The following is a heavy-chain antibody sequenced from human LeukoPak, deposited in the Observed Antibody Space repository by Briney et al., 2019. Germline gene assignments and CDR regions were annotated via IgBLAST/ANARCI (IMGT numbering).Heavy chain of an antibody. Sequence: SETLSLTCAVSLDSPTSNWWSWVRQPPGKGLEWIGEIHKSGNTNYSPSLKSRVTISMDRSKNQIALDLASVTAADTAVYYCAREIVGAPTPGAYWGQGTLVTVSS. CDR3: AREIVGAPTPGAY. V-gene: IGHV4-4*02. CDR1: LDSPTSNW. J-gene: IGHJ4*02. CDR2: IHKSGNT. D-gene: IGHD1-26*01.